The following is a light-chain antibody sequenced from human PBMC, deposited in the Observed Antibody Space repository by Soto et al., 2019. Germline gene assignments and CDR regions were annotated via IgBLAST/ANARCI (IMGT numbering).Light chain of an antibody. J-gene: IGKJ2*01. CDR2: GES. CDR1: QSVSSNY. V-gene: IGKV3-20*01. Sequence: EIVLTQSPGTLSLSPGERATLSCRASQSVSSNYLAWYQQKPGQAPRLLIYGESARATGIPDRFSGSGSGIDFTLTISRLEPEDFAVYYCQQYGSSPMYTFGQGTMLEIK. CDR3: QQYGSSPMYT.